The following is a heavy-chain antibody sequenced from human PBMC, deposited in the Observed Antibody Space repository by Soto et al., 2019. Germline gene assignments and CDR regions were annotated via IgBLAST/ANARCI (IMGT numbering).Heavy chain of an antibody. J-gene: IGHJ4*02. D-gene: IGHD3-10*01. CDR3: ARLGGGSGSYIGQRVNDFDD. CDR1: GDSISGFY. V-gene: IGHV4-59*01. CDR2: IYYSGST. Sequence: PSETLSLTCTVSGDSISGFYWSWIRQPPGKGLEWIGYIYYSGSTNYNPSLKSRVAIFIDTSKNQFSLKLSSVTAADTAVYYCARLGGGSGSYIGQRVNDFDDWGQGILVTVSS.